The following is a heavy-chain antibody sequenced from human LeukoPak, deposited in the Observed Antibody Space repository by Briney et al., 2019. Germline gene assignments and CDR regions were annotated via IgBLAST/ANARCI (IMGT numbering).Heavy chain of an antibody. CDR2: ISYDGSNK. Sequence: PGGSLRLSCEASGFTFSSYAMHWVRQAPGKGLEWVAVISYDGSNKYYADSVKGRFTISRDNSKNTLYLQMNSLRAEDTAVYYCARGGSSYPFDYWGQGTLVTVSS. V-gene: IGHV3-30-3*01. D-gene: IGHD6-13*01. CDR3: ARGGSSYPFDY. J-gene: IGHJ4*02. CDR1: GFTFSSYA.